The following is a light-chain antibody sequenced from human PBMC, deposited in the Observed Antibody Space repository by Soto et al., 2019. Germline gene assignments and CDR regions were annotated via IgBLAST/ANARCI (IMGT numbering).Light chain of an antibody. CDR2: GAS. V-gene: IGKV1-6*01. Sequence: AIQMTQSPSSLSSSVGYRFTITCRASQGIRNDLDWYQQKPGKAPKLLIYGASNLQSGVPSRFSGSGSGTDFTLTISSLQPEDFATYYCLQDYNYPWSFGQGTKVDIK. CDR3: LQDYNYPWS. J-gene: IGKJ1*01. CDR1: QGIRND.